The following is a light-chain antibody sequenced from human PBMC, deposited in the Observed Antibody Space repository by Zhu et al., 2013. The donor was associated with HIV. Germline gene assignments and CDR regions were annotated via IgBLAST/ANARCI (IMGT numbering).Light chain of an antibody. V-gene: IGKV1-5*01. CDR2: GAS. CDR3: QQTKSYPFS. J-gene: IGKJ3*01. Sequence: DIQMTQSPSTLSASVGDRVTITCRASQSISSWLAWYQQKPGKAPKVLIYGASTLHSGVPLRFRGSGSGTEFALTVYGLQPEDSATYYCQQTKSYPFSFGPGTKVDVK. CDR1: QSISSW.